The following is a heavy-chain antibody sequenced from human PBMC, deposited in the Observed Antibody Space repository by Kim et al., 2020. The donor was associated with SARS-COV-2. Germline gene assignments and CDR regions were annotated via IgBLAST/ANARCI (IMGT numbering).Heavy chain of an antibody. CDR3: ERHQRYSRGWYVAIYY. J-gene: IGHJ6*01. Sequence: SETLSLTCTVSGGSLSSSSYYWGWIRQPPGKGLEWIGTTYYSGNTYYNPSLKSRVTISVDTSKNQFSLKLGSVTAADTDVYYCERHQRYSRGWYVAIYY. CDR1: GGSLSSSSYY. D-gene: IGHD6-19*01. CDR2: TYYSGNT. V-gene: IGHV4-39*01.